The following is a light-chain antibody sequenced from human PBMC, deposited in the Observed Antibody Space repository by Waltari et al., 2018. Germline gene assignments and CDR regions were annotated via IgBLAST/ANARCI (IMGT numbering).Light chain of an antibody. CDR2: WAS. Sequence: DIVMTQSPDSLAVSLGERATLNCKSSQSVFYSSNNHHYLAWYQQKPGQPPKRLICWASARESGVPDRFSGSGSGTDFTLTISSLQAEDVAVYYCQQYFRAPYTFGQGTKLEIK. V-gene: IGKV4-1*01. J-gene: IGKJ2*01. CDR3: QQYFRAPYT. CDR1: QSVFYSSNNHHY.